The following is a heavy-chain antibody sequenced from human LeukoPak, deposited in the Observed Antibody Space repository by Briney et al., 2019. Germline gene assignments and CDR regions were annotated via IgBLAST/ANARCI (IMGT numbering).Heavy chain of an antibody. CDR3: ARDQSDYDFWSGYYQYYFDY. CDR2: IKQDGSEK. Sequence: AGSLRLSCAASGFTFSSYWMSWVRQAPGKGLEWVANIKQDGSEKYYVDSVKGRFTISRDNAKNSLYLQMNSLRAEDTAVYYCARDQSDYDFWSGYYQYYFDYWGQGTLVTVSS. V-gene: IGHV3-7*01. J-gene: IGHJ4*02. CDR1: GFTFSSYW. D-gene: IGHD3-3*01.